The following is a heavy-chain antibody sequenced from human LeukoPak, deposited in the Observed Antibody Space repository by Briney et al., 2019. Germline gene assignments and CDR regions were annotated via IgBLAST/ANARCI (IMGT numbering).Heavy chain of an antibody. D-gene: IGHD6-19*01. Sequence: SETMSLTCAVYGGSFSGYYWSWIRQPPGNGLEWIGEINHSGSTNYNPSLKSRVTISVDTSKNQFSLKLSSVTAADTAVYYCARISSGWQGRWFDPWGQGTLVTVSS. V-gene: IGHV4-34*01. CDR1: GGSFSGYY. CDR2: INHSGST. J-gene: IGHJ5*02. CDR3: ARISSGWQGRWFDP.